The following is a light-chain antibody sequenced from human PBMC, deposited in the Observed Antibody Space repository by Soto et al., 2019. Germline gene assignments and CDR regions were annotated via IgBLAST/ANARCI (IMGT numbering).Light chain of an antibody. V-gene: IGLV8-61*01. CDR1: SGSVSTANN. J-gene: IGLJ1*01. Sequence: QAVVTQASSFSVSPGGTVTLTCGLISGSVSTANNPNWYQQTPGQAPRTLIYSTSTRSSGVPDRFSGAILGNKAALTITGAQADDESDYYCALFMGNGISVFGTGTKVTVL. CDR2: STS. CDR3: ALFMGNGISV.